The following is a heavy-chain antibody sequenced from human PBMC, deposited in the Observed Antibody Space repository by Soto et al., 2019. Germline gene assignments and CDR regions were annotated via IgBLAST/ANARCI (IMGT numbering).Heavy chain of an antibody. D-gene: IGHD3-22*01. J-gene: IGHJ5*02. V-gene: IGHV1-69*06. CDR1: GGPFGIAA. CDR3: ARDRTDSGYYTNWLDP. Sequence: VKVSFHASGGPFGIAAITWVRQAPGQGLEWVGRIIPIFGTTNYAQNLQGRVTISADKSTLTSYMELHSLTSDDTALYYCARDRTDSGYYTNWLDPWGQGTQVTVSS. CDR2: IIPIFGTT.